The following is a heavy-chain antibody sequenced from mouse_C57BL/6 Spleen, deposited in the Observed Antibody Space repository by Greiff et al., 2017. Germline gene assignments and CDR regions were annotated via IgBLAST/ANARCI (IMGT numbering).Heavy chain of an antibody. CDR3: ERMGYDGYYWFAY. CDR2: IYPGSGST. Sequence: VQLQQPGAELVKPGASVKMSCKASGYTFTSYWITWVKQRPGQGLEWIGDIYPGSGSTNYNEKLKSKATLTVDTSSSTAYMQLSSLTSEDSAVYYCERMGYDGYYWFAYWGQGTLVTVSA. J-gene: IGHJ3*01. CDR1: GYTFTSYW. D-gene: IGHD2-3*01. V-gene: IGHV1-55*01.